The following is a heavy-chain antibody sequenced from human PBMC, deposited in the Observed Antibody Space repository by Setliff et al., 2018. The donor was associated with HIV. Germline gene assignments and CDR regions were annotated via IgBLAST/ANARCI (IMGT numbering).Heavy chain of an antibody. CDR2: IYYRGTT. CDR1: GGSISTGGYY. CDR3: ARTTIVAVPAANYYFDF. Sequence: PSETLSLTCTVSGGSISTGGYYWSWIRQQPGKGLEWIGYIYYRGTTHYNPSLRSRATLSVDTSKNQFSLNLRSVTVADTAVYYCARTTIVAVPAANYYFDFWGQGDLGTAPQ. J-gene: IGHJ4*02. D-gene: IGHD2-2*01. V-gene: IGHV4-31*03.